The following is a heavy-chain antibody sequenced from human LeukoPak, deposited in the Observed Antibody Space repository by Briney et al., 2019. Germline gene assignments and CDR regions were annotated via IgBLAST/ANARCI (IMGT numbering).Heavy chain of an antibody. D-gene: IGHD6-13*01. V-gene: IGHV4-34*01. CDR1: GGSFSGYY. J-gene: IGHJ5*02. Sequence: SETLSLTCAVYGGSFSGYYWGWIRQPPGKGLEWIGQINQSGSTNYNPSLKSRVSISLDTSKNQFSLKLSSVTAADTAVYYCARGRGQLADKHWFDPWGQGTLVTVSS. CDR3: ARGRGQLADKHWFDP. CDR2: INQSGST.